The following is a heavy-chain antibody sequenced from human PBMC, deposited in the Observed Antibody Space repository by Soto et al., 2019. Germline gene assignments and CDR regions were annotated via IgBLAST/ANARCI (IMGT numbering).Heavy chain of an antibody. D-gene: IGHD6-13*01. CDR2: TYYRSKWYN. Sequence: SQTLSLTCAISGDSVSSNSAAWNWIRPSPSRGLEWLGRTYYRSKWYNDYAVSVKSRITINPDTSKNQFSLQLNSVTPEDTSVYYCARVCVIAAAGTLGMDVWGQGTTVTVSS. CDR3: ARVCVIAAAGTLGMDV. V-gene: IGHV6-1*01. J-gene: IGHJ6*02. CDR1: GDSVSSNSAA.